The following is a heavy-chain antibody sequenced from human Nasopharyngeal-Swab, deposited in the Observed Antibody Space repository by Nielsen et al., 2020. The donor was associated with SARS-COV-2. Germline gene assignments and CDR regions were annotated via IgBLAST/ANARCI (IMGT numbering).Heavy chain of an antibody. D-gene: IGHD6-13*01. CDR2: INSDGSST. Sequence: GESLKISCAASGFTFSSYWMHWVRQAPGKGLVWVSRINSDGSSTSYADSVKGRFTISRDNAKNSLYLQMNSLRAEDTALYYCAKAPSIVAAVDYYYGMDVWGQGTTVTVSS. CDR3: AKAPSIVAAVDYYYGMDV. J-gene: IGHJ6*02. V-gene: IGHV3-74*01. CDR1: GFTFSSYW.